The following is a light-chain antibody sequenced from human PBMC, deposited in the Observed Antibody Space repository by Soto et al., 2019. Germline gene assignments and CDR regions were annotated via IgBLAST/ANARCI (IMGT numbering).Light chain of an antibody. CDR1: SSDVDAYNY. Sequence: QSALTQPASVSGSPGQSITISCTGTSSDVDAYNYVCWYKQHPGKAPQLMIYEVTNRPSGVSDRFSGSKSGNTASLTISGLQAEDEADYYCSSYTRSSTLYVFGTGTKVTVL. CDR2: EVT. CDR3: SSYTRSSTLYV. V-gene: IGLV2-14*01. J-gene: IGLJ1*01.